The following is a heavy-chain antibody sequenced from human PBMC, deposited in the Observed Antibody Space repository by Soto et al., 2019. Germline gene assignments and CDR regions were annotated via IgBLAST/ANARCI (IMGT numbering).Heavy chain of an antibody. Sequence: QVHLVESGGGVVQPGGSLRLSCAVPGLLFSGYGMHWVRQAPGKGLEWVAIIRFDGTNIEYADSVRGRFTISRDNSKNMLYLQMNRLRVEDTAVYYCARDEIGGTVFYGYFDYWGQGTLVTVSS. V-gene: IGHV3-33*01. D-gene: IGHD1-1*01. CDR1: GLLFSGYG. J-gene: IGHJ4*02. CDR3: ARDEIGGTVFYGYFDY. CDR2: IRFDGTNI.